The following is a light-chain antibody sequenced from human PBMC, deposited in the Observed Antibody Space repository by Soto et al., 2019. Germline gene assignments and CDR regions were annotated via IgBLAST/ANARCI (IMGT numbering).Light chain of an antibody. CDR3: SSYTSRITLYV. Sequence: QSALTQPASVSGSPGQSITISCTGTSSDVGGYNYVSWYQQHPGKAPKLMIYDVSNRPSGVSNRFSGAKSGNTASLTISGLQAEDEADSYCSSYTSRITLYVFGTGTKLTVL. V-gene: IGLV2-14*01. CDR1: SSDVGGYNY. J-gene: IGLJ1*01. CDR2: DVS.